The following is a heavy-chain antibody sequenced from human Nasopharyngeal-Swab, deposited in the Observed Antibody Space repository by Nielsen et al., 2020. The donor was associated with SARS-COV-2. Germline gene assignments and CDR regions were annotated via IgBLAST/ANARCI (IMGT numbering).Heavy chain of an antibody. CDR3: ARGRDGDYGGPGGMDV. V-gene: IGHV4-34*01. CDR2: INHSGST. J-gene: IGHJ6*02. Sequence: WIRQPPGKGLEWIGEINHSGSTNYNPSLKSRVTISVDTSKNRFSLKLSSVTAADTAVYYCARGRDGDYGGPGGMDVWGQGTTVTVSS. D-gene: IGHD4-17*01.